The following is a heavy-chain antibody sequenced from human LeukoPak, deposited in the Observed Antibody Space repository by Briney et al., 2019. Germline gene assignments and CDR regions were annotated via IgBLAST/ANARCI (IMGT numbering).Heavy chain of an antibody. Sequence: GGSLRLSCAASGFTVSSNYMSWVRQAAGKGLEWVSVIYSGGSTYYADSVKGRFTISRDNSKNTLYLQMNSLRAEDTAVYYCARDQGDFWSGHDYWGQGTLVTVSS. CDR2: IYSGGST. CDR3: ARDQGDFWSGHDY. J-gene: IGHJ4*02. V-gene: IGHV3-53*01. D-gene: IGHD3-3*01. CDR1: GFTVSSNY.